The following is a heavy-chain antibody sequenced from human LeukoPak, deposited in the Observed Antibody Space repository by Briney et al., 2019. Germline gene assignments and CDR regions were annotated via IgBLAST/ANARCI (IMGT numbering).Heavy chain of an antibody. J-gene: IGHJ4*02. CDR3: ARTRYYYNSRSYGAPYYFDY. D-gene: IGHD3-10*01. Sequence: SETLSLTCAVSGYSISSGYSCVWIRQPPGKGLEWIGGIYHSGTTYYNPSLKSRVTISVDTSKNQFSLKLSSVTAADTAVYYCARTRYYYNSRSYGAPYYFDYWGQGTLVTVSS. CDR1: GYSISSGYS. V-gene: IGHV4-38-2*01. CDR2: IYHSGTT.